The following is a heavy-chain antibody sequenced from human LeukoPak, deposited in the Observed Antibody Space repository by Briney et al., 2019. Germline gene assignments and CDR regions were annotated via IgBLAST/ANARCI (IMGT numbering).Heavy chain of an antibody. D-gene: IGHD3-10*01. CDR2: ISAYNGHT. J-gene: IGHJ6*03. Sequence: ASVKVSCEASGYTFTSYGISWVRQAPGQGLEWMGWISAYNGHTNYAQKVQGRVTMTTDTSTSTAYMELRSLTSDDTAVYYCARRPGGYYYYYMDVWGKGTTVTVSS. CDR1: GYTFTSYG. CDR3: ARRPGGYYYYYMDV. V-gene: IGHV1-18*01.